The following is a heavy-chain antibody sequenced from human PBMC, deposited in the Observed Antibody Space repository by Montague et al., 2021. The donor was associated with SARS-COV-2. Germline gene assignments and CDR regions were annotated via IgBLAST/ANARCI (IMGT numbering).Heavy chain of an antibody. CDR3: VGAPNEYYFDY. CDR2: ISPTGST. V-gene: IGHV4-34*01. CDR1: GGSFSRYF. J-gene: IGHJ4*02. D-gene: IGHD3-16*01. Sequence: SETLSLTCDVCGGSFSRYFWSWIRQPPGRGPELIGHISPTGSTRYNPSLDSRVTISLGTSKSRLSLELTSVTVADASIYFCVGAPNEYYFDYWGQGTPVSVSS.